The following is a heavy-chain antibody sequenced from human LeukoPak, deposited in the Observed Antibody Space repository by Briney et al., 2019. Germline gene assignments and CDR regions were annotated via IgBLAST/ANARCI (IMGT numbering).Heavy chain of an antibody. V-gene: IGHV4-4*02. CDR1: GGSISSNNW. D-gene: IGHD3-16*01. CDR2: IYYTGST. Sequence: PSGTLSLTCAVSGGSISSNNWWSWVRQPPGKGLEWIGEIYYTGSTNYNPSLKSRVTISVDKSKNQFSLKLNSVTAADTAVYYCAKSGDYLWDYWGQGTLVTVSS. CDR3: AKSGDYLWDY. J-gene: IGHJ4*02.